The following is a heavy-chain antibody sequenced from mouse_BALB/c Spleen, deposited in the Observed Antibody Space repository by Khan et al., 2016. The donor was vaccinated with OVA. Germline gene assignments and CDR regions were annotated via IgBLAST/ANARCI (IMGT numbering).Heavy chain of an antibody. CDR1: GYTFINYW. Sequence: QVQLKESGAELAKPGASVKMSCKASGYTFINYWILWVKQRPGQGLEWIGYINPSTAYTEYHQNFKDKATLTADKSSRTAYMQLSSLTSEDSAVYYCARRGLRWDFDYWGQGTTLTVSS. J-gene: IGHJ2*01. D-gene: IGHD1-1*01. V-gene: IGHV1-7*01. CDR3: ARRGLRWDFDY. CDR2: INPSTAYT.